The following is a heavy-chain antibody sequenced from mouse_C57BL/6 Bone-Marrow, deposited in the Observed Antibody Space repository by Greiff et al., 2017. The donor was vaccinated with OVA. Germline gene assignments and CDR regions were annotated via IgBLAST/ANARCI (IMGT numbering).Heavy chain of an antibody. J-gene: IGHJ2*01. CDR3: AREYYGSRDFDY. CDR1: GYTFTSYG. Sequence: QVQLKQSGAELARPGASVKLSCKASGYTFTSYGISWVTQRTGQCLEWIGEIYPRSGNTYYNEKFKGKATLTADKASSTAYMELRSLTSEDSAVYFCAREYYGSRDFDYWGQGTTLTVSS. D-gene: IGHD1-1*01. V-gene: IGHV1-81*01. CDR2: IYPRSGNT.